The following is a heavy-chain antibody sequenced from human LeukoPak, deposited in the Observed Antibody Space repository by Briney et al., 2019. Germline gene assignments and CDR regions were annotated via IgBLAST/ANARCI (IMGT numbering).Heavy chain of an antibody. J-gene: IGHJ3*02. CDR3: ARYGGLYAFDI. CDR1: GGTFSSYA. CDR2: INPNSGT. D-gene: IGHD3-16*01. Sequence: ASVKVSCKASGGTFSSYAISWVRQAPGQGLEWMGWINPNSGTNYAQKFQGRVTMATDTSINTAYMELSRLRSDDTAVYYCARYGGLYAFDIWGQGTMVTVSS. V-gene: IGHV1-2*02.